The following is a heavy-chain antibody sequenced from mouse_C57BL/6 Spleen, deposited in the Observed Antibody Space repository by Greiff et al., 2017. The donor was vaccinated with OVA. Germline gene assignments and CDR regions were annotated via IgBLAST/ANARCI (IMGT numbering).Heavy chain of an antibody. V-gene: IGHV1-69*01. J-gene: IGHJ3*01. Sequence: QVQLQQPGAELVMPGASVKLSCKASGYTFTSYCMHWVKQRPGQGLEWIGDIDPYDSYTNYNQKFKGKATLTVDKSSSTAYMQLRSLTSEDAAVYYCARLGYSDYLFAYWGQGTLVTVSA. CDR1: GYTFTSYC. CDR3: ARLGYSDYLFAY. D-gene: IGHD2-13*01. CDR2: IDPYDSYT.